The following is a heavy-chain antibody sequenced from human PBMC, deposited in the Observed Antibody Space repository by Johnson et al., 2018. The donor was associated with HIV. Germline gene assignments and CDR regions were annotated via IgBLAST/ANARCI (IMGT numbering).Heavy chain of an antibody. CDR2: ISYDGSNK. V-gene: IGHV3-30-3*01. Sequence: VQLVESGGGVVQPGRSLRLSCAASGFTFSSYAMHWVRQAPGKGLEWVAVISYDGSNKYYADSVKGRFTISRDTSKNTLYLQMNSLRPEDTAVYYCARLPSGYSRDAFDIWGQGTMVTVSS. D-gene: IGHD5-18*01. J-gene: IGHJ3*02. CDR3: ARLPSGYSRDAFDI. CDR1: GFTFSSYA.